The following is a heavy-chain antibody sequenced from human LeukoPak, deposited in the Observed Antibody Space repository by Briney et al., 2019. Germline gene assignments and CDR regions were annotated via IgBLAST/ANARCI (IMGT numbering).Heavy chain of an antibody. CDR2: INTNTGNP. D-gene: IGHD6-13*01. J-gene: IGHJ4*02. Sequence: GASVKVSCKASGYTFTSYATNWVRQAPGQGLEWMGWINTNTGNPTYAQGFTGRFGFSLDTSVSTAYLQISSLKAEDTAVYYCARAHDIIAAAMYYFDYWGQGTLVTVSS. CDR1: GYTFTSYA. CDR3: ARAHDIIAAAMYYFDY. V-gene: IGHV7-4-1*02.